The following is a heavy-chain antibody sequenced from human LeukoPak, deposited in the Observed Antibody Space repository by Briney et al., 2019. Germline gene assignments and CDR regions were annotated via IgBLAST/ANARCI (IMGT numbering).Heavy chain of an antibody. J-gene: IGHJ6*03. CDR3: AKVIYSLGYMDV. V-gene: IGHV3-21*01. Sequence: PGGSLRLSCAASGFTFSSYSMNWVRQAPGKGLEWVSSISSSSSYIYYADSVKGRFTISRDNSKNTLYLQMNSLRAEDTAVYYCAKVIYSLGYMDVWGKGTTVTVSS. CDR2: ISSSSSYI. CDR1: GFTFSSYS. D-gene: IGHD4-11*01.